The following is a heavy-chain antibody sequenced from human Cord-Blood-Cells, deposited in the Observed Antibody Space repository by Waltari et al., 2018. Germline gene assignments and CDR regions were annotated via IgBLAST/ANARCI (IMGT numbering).Heavy chain of an antibody. V-gene: IGHV4-34*01. J-gene: IGHJ2*01. Sequence: QVQLQQWGAGLLKPSETLSLTCAVYGGSFSGYYWSCIRQPPGKGLEWIGEINQSGSTNDNPSLKSRVTISVDTSKNQFSLKLSSVTAAGTAVYYCARGPRIAAADDWYFDLWGRGTLVTVSS. D-gene: IGHD6-13*01. CDR1: GGSFSGYY. CDR2: INQSGST. CDR3: ARGPRIAAADDWYFDL.